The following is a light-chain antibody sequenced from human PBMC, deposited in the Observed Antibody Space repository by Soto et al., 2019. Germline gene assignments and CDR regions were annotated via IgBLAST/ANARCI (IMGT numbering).Light chain of an antibody. CDR3: GTWDSSLGAPSYV. CDR2: DNN. CDR1: SSNIGSDY. Sequence: QSALTQPPSVSAAPGQKVTISCSGSSSNIGSDYVSWYQQLPGAAPKLLIYDNNERPSGIPDRFSGSKSGTSATLGITGLQTGDEADYYCGTWDSSLGAPSYVFGTGTKVTVL. V-gene: IGLV1-51*01. J-gene: IGLJ1*01.